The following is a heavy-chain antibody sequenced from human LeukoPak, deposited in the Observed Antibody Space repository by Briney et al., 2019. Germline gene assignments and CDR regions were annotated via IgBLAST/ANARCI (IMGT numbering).Heavy chain of an antibody. CDR3: ARVKTSGWLDAFDI. D-gene: IGHD6-19*01. Sequence: GRSLRLSCAASGFTFSSYGMHWVRQAPGKGLEWVAVIWYDGSNKYYADSVKGRFTISRDNSKNTLYLQMNSLRAEDTAVYYCARVKTSGWLDAFDIWGQGTMVTVSS. CDR1: GFTFSSYG. J-gene: IGHJ3*02. CDR2: IWYDGSNK. V-gene: IGHV3-33*01.